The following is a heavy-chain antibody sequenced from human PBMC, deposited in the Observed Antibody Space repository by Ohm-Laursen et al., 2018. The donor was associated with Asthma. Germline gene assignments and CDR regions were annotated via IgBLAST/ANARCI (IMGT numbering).Heavy chain of an antibody. J-gene: IGHJ4*03. CDR2: ISYDGSNK. V-gene: IGHV3-30*03. CDR1: GFTFSSYG. D-gene: IGHD6-6*01. CDR3: ARDGQLANFDY. Sequence: SLRLSCSASGFTFSSYGMHWVRQAPGKGLEWVAVISYDGSNKYYADSVKGRFTISRDNSKNTLYLQMNSLRAEDTAVYYCARDGQLANFDYWGQGTTVTVSS.